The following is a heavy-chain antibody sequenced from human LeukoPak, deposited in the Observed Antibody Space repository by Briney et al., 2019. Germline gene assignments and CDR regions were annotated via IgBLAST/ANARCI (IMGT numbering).Heavy chain of an antibody. D-gene: IGHD3-10*01. J-gene: IGHJ6*03. Sequence: ASVKHSCKASGYTFTSYGISWVRKAPGQGLEWMGWISAYNGNTNYAQKLQGRVTMTTDTSTSTAYMELRSLRSDDTAVFYCARCGSGSHPADPYYYYMDVWGKGTTVTISS. V-gene: IGHV1-18*01. CDR3: ARCGSGSHPADPYYYYMDV. CDR2: ISAYNGNT. CDR1: GYTFTSYG.